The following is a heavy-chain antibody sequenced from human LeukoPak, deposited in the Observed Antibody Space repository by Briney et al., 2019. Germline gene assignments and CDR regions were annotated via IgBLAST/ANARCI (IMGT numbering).Heavy chain of an antibody. D-gene: IGHD3-9*01. CDR1: GFTFSSYA. J-gene: IGHJ4*02. V-gene: IGHV4-34*01. CDR2: INHSGST. CDR3: ARGPTAYYDILTGYWD. Sequence: GSLRLSCAASGFTFSSYAMSWVRQAPGKGLEWIGEINHSGSTNYSPSLKSRVTISVDTSKNQFSLKLSSVTAADTAVYYCARGPTAYYDILTGYWDWGQGTLVTVSS.